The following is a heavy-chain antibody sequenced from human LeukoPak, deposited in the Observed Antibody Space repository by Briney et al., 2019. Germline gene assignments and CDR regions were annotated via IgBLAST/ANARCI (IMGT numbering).Heavy chain of an antibody. CDR2: IYYSGST. Sequence: PSETLSLTCTVSGGSISSYYWSWIRQPPGKGLEWIGYIYYSGSTNYNPSLKCRVTISVDTSKNQSSLKLNSVSAADTAVYYCARLTVPLRFDPWGQGTLVTVSS. CDR3: ARLTVPLRFDP. CDR1: GGSISSYY. J-gene: IGHJ5*02. V-gene: IGHV4-59*01. D-gene: IGHD2-2*01.